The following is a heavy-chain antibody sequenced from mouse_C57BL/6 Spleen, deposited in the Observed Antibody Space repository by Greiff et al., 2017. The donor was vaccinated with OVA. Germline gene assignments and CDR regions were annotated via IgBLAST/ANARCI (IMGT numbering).Heavy chain of an antibody. CDR3: ARHGEDYDYPFAY. D-gene: IGHD2-4*01. CDR2: ISGGGGNT. J-gene: IGHJ3*01. Sequence: EVQLVESWGGLVKPGGSLKLSCAASGFTFSSYTMSWVRQTPEKRLEWVATISGGGGNTYYPDSVKGRFTISRDNAKNTLYLQMSSLRSEDTALYYCARHGEDYDYPFAYWGQGTLVTVSA. CDR1: GFTFSSYT. V-gene: IGHV5-9*01.